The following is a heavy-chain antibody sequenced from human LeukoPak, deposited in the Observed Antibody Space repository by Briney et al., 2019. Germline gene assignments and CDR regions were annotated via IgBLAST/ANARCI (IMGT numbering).Heavy chain of an antibody. CDR3: ARVVTRYYYYYGMAV. J-gene: IGHJ6*02. D-gene: IGHD5-18*01. CDR1: GYTFTGYY. Sequence: ASVKVSCKASGYTFTGYYMHWVRQAPGQGLEWMGWINPNSGGTNYAQKFQGRVTMTRDTSISTAYMELSRLRSDDTAVYYCARVVTRYYYYYGMAVWGQGTTVTVSS. CDR2: INPNSGGT. V-gene: IGHV1-2*02.